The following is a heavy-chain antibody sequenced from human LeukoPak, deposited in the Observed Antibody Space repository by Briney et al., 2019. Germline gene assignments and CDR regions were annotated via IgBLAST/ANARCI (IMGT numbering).Heavy chain of an antibody. CDR2: IKQDGSEK. Sequence: GGSLRLSCAGSGFAFSSYSMGWVRQAPGKGLEWVANIKQDGSEKYYVDSVKGRFTISRDNAKNSLYLQMNSLRAEDTAVYYCARDLGDCSSTSCYYYYYMDVWGKGTTVTVSS. V-gene: IGHV3-7*01. J-gene: IGHJ6*03. D-gene: IGHD2-2*01. CDR1: GFAFSSYS. CDR3: ARDLGDCSSTSCYYYYYMDV.